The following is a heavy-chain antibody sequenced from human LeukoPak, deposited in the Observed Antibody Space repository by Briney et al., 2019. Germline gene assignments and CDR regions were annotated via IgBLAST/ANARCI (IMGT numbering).Heavy chain of an antibody. CDR2: ISSSGSYI. J-gene: IGHJ3*02. Sequence: PGGSLRLSCAASGFTFSSYSINWVRQAPGKGLEWVSSISSSGSYIYYADSVKGRFTISRDNAKNSLYLQMNSLRAEDTAVYYCARTRGDSFAAFDIWGQGTMVTVSS. CDR3: ARTRGDSFAAFDI. V-gene: IGHV3-21*01. CDR1: GFTFSSYS. D-gene: IGHD2-21*02.